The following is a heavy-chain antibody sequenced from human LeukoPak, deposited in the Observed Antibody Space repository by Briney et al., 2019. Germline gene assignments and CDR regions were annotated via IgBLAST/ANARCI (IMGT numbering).Heavy chain of an antibody. CDR3: ARDKPQYCSSTSCPLDY. Sequence: LTGGSLRLSCAASGFTFSSFGMHWVRQAPGKGLEWVAVISYDGSNKYYADSVKGRFTISRDNSKNTLYLQMNSLRAEDTAVYYCARDKPQYCSSTSCPLDYWGQGTLVTVSS. D-gene: IGHD2-2*01. CDR1: GFTFSSFG. CDR2: ISYDGSNK. J-gene: IGHJ4*02. V-gene: IGHV3-30*03.